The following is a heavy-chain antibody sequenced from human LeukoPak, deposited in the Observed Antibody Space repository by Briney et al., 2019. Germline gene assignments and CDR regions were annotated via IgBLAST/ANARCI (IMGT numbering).Heavy chain of an antibody. V-gene: IGHV1-69*05. CDR2: IIPIFGTA. Sequence: GASVKVSCKASGGTFSSYAISWVRQAPGQGLEWMGGIIPIFGTANYAQKFQGRVTITTDESTSTAYMELSSLRSEDTAVYFCATYLSSSSSLFDYWGQGTLITVSS. D-gene: IGHD6-6*01. J-gene: IGHJ4*02. CDR3: ATYLSSSSSLFDY. CDR1: GGTFSSYA.